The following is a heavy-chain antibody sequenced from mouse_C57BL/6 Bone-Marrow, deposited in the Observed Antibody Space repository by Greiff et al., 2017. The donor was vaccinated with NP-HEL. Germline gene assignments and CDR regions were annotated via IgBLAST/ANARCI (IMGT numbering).Heavy chain of an antibody. CDR1: GFTFSDYG. V-gene: IGHV5-17*01. Sequence: EVQLQQSGGGLVKPGGSLKLPCAASGFTFSDYGMHWVRQAPEKGLEWVAYISSGSSTIYYADTVKGRFTISRDNAKNTLFLQRTSLRSKDTAMCYCARFAYWGPGTLVTVSA. CDR2: ISSGSSTI. J-gene: IGHJ3*01. CDR3: ARFAY.